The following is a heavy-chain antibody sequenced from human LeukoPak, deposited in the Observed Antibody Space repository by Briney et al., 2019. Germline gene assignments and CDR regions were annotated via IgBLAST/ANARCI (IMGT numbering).Heavy chain of an antibody. CDR2: IDTNTGNP. V-gene: IGHV7-4-1*02. Sequence: ASVKVPCKASGYTSSSNAINWVRQAPGQGLEWMGWIDTNTGNPTYAQGFTGQFVFSLDTSVSTAYLQISSLKAEDTAEYFCARGYDSSGYFSDWGQGTLVTVSS. CDR3: ARGYDSSGYFSD. D-gene: IGHD3-22*01. J-gene: IGHJ4*02. CDR1: GYTSSSNA.